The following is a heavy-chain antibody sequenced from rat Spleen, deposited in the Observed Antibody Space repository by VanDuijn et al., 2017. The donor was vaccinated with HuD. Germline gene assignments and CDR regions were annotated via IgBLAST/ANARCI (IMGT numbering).Heavy chain of an antibody. CDR3: ATHGTMAARSGYYFDY. V-gene: IGHV5S13*01. J-gene: IGHJ2*01. CDR1: GFIFSNDG. CDR2: ISIITGGT. Sequence: EVQLVESGGGLVQPGRSLKLSCAASGFIFSNDGMAWVRQAPAKGLEWVATISIITGGTYYRDSVKGRFTISRDNARSTLYLQMDSLRSEDTATYYCATHGTMAARSGYYFDYWGQGVMVTVSS. D-gene: IGHD1-2*01.